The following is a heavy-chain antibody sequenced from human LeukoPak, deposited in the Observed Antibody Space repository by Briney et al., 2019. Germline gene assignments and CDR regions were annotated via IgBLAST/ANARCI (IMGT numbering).Heavy chain of an antibody. CDR3: ARQLWFGELQWFDY. J-gene: IGHJ4*02. Sequence: SETLSLTCTVSGGSVSSGSYYWSWIRQPPGTGLEWIGYIYYSGSTNYNPSLKSRVTTSIDTSKNQFSLKLNSVTAADTAVYYCARQLWFGELQWFDYWGQGTLVTVSS. CDR1: GGSVSSGSYY. V-gene: IGHV4-61*01. D-gene: IGHD3-10*01. CDR2: IYYSGST.